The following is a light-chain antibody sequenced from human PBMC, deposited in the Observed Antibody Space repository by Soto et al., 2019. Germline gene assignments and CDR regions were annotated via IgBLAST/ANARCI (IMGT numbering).Light chain of an antibody. CDR2: DAS. V-gene: IGKV3-15*01. J-gene: IGKJ1*01. CDR3: QQYNDWPRT. CDR1: QSAISN. Sequence: ESVMSESPATLSVSPGERVTLSCMASQSAISNLAWYQQKPGQTPRLLIYDASTRATDIPARFSGGGSGTEFTLTISSLQSEDFAVYSCQQYNDWPRTFGQGTKVDI.